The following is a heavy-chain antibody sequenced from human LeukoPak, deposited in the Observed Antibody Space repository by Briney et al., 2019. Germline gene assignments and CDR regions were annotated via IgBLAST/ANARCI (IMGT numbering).Heavy chain of an antibody. V-gene: IGHV3-15*01. D-gene: IGHD5-12*01. CDR1: GFTFSSYW. Sequence: GGSLRLSCAASGFTFSSYWMSWVRQAPGEGLEWVGRIKSKTDGGTTDYAAPVKGRFTISRDDSKNTLYLQTNSLKTEDTAVYYCACGSGYDALVDYWGQGTLVTVSS. J-gene: IGHJ4*02. CDR3: ACGSGYDALVDY. CDR2: IKSKTDGGTT.